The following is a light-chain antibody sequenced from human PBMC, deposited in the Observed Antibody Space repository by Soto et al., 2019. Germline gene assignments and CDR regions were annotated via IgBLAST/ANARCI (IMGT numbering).Light chain of an antibody. CDR1: NIGSKS. CDR3: QVWDSSSAHVV. J-gene: IGLJ2*01. CDR2: SDL. V-gene: IGLV3-21*04. Sequence: SYELTQPPSVSVAPGKTARISCGGNNIGSKSVHWYQRKPGQAPVLVIYSDLDLPSVIPERFSGSNSGDTATLTISRVEAGDEADYYCQVWDSSSAHVVFGGGTKLTVL.